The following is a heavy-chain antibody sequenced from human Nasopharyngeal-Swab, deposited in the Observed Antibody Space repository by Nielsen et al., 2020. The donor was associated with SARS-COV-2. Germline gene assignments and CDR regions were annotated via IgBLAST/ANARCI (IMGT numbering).Heavy chain of an antibody. D-gene: IGHD1-1*01. V-gene: IGHV3-73*01. CDR3: TSVGDLRVQLFPL. CDR1: GFTFSGSA. Sequence: GESLKISCAASGFTFSGSAMHWVRQASGKGPEWVGRIRSKANSYATAYAASVKGRFTISRDDSKNTAYLQMNSLKTEDTAVYYCTSVGDLRVQLFPLWGQGTLVTVSS. J-gene: IGHJ4*02. CDR2: IRSKANSYAT.